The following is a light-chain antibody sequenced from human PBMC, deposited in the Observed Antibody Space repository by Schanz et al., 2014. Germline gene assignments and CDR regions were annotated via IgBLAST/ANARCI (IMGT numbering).Light chain of an antibody. J-gene: IGLJ3*02. Sequence: QSALTQPASVSGSPGQWITISCTGTSSDVGSYNLVSWYQQHPGKAPKLMIYDVSNRPSGVSYRFSGSKSGNTASLTVSGLQAEDEADYYCSSYTGSTSFWVFGGGTKLTVL. CDR1: SSDVGSYNL. V-gene: IGLV2-14*02. CDR2: DVS. CDR3: SSYTGSTSFWV.